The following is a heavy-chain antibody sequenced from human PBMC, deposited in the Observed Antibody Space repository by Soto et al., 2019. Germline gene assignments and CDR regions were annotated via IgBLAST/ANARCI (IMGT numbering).Heavy chain of an antibody. V-gene: IGHV4-59*01. Sequence: SETLSLTCTVSGGSISSYYWSWIRQPPGKGLEWIGYIYYSGSTNYNPSLKSRVTISVDTSKNQFSLKLSSVTAADTAVYYCAIGWDDWLPRFDYWGQGTLVTVSS. J-gene: IGHJ4*02. CDR2: IYYSGST. CDR3: AIGWDDWLPRFDY. CDR1: GGSISSYY. D-gene: IGHD5-12*01.